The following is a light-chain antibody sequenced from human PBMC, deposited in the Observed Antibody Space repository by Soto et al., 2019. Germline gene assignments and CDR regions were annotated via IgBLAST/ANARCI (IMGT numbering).Light chain of an antibody. CDR2: SAS. CDR1: QGIGVS. CDR3: QKYNSAPLT. V-gene: IGKV1-27*01. J-gene: IGKJ4*01. Sequence: DIQMTQSPSSVSSSLGDRVTITCRASQGIGVSLAWFQQKQGNVPTLLIYSASTLQSGVPSRFSGSGSGTDFTLTISSLQPEDVATYYCQKYNSAPLTFGGGTKVEIK.